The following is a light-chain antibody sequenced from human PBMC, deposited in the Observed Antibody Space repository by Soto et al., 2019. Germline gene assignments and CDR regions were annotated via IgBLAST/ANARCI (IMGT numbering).Light chain of an antibody. V-gene: IGLV2-14*01. CDR2: DVS. CDR3: SSYTSTSTFQV. CDR1: SSDVGGYNY. J-gene: IGLJ1*01. Sequence: QSVLTQPASVSGSPGQSITISCTGTSSDVGGYNYVSWYQQHPGKAPKLMIYDVSNRPSGVSNRFSGSKSGNTASLTISGLQAEDEADYYCSSYTSTSTFQVFGTGTKVTDL.